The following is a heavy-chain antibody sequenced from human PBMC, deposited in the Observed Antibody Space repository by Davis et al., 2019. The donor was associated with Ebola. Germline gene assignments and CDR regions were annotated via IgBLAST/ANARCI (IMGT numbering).Heavy chain of an antibody. V-gene: IGHV1-18*04. CDR2: ISAYNGNT. D-gene: IGHD6-19*01. Sequence: ASVKVSCKASGGIFSDYTVNWVRQAPGQGLEWMGWISAYNGNTNYAQKLQGRVTMTTDTSTSTAYMELSSLRSEDTAVYYCAATKGDPIAVAGFDYWGQGTLVTVSS. CDR1: GGIFSDYT. J-gene: IGHJ4*02. CDR3: AATKGDPIAVAGFDY.